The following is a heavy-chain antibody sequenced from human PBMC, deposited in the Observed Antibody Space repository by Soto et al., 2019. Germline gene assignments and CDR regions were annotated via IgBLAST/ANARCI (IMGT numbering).Heavy chain of an antibody. CDR1: GGSISSSNW. J-gene: IGHJ6*02. CDR3: ASEERRYTRPYYYSGMDV. CDR2: IYHSGST. Sequence: SETLSLTCAVSGGSISSSNWWSWVRQPPGKGLEWIGEIYHSGSTNYNPSLKSRVTISVDKSKNQFSLKPSSVTAADTAVYYCASEERRYTRPYYYSGMDVWGQGTTVTVSS. V-gene: IGHV4-4*02. D-gene: IGHD5-18*01.